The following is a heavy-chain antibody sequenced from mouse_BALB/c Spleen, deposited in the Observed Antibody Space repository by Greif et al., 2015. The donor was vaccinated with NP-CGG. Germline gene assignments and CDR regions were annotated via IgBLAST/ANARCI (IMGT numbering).Heavy chain of an antibody. CDR1: GYTFTDYE. D-gene: IGHD4-1*01. CDR2: IDPETGGT. CDR3: TNWDFDY. J-gene: IGHJ2*01. V-gene: IGHV1-15*01. Sequence: QVQLQQSGAELVRPGASVTLSCKASGYTFTDYEMHWVKQTPVHGLEWIGAIDPETGGTAYNQKFKGKATLTADKSSSTAYMELRSLTSEDSAVYYCTNWDFDYWGQGTTLTVPS.